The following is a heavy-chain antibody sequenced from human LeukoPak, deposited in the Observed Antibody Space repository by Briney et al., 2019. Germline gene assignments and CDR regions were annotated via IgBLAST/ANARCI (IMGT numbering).Heavy chain of an antibody. D-gene: IGHD6-6*01. Sequence: GESLKISCKGSGYSFTSYWIGWVRQMPGKGLEWMGIIYPGDSDTRYSPSFQGQVTISADKSISTAYLQWSSLKASDTAMYYCARHVVEYSSSPMAFDIWGQGTMVTVSS. V-gene: IGHV5-51*01. J-gene: IGHJ3*02. CDR3: ARHVVEYSSSPMAFDI. CDR1: GYSFTSYW. CDR2: IYPGDSDT.